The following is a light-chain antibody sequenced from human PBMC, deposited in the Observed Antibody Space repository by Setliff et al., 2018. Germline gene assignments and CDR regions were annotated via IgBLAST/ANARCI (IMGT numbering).Light chain of an antibody. CDR2: EVS. CDR1: SSDVGGYNY. CDR3: SSYAGSNNPYV. Sequence: ALTQPPSASGSPGQSVTISCTGTSSDVGGYNYVSWYQQHPGKAPKLMIYEVSKRPSGVPDRFSGSKSGNTAFLTVSGLQAEDEADYYCSSYAGSNNPYVFGTGTKVTVL. J-gene: IGLJ1*01. V-gene: IGLV2-8*01.